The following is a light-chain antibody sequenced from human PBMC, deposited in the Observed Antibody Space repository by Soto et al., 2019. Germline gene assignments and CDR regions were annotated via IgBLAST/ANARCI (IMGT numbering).Light chain of an antibody. Sequence: PWERATLSCRASQSLRSTSLAWYQQKPGQAPRLLISGASTRAADIPDRFSGSGSGTDFTLTIGRLEPEDLAVYYCQQYDSSPRTFGQGTKVEIK. CDR1: QSLRSTS. CDR3: QQYDSSPRT. V-gene: IGKV3-20*01. J-gene: IGKJ1*01. CDR2: GAS.